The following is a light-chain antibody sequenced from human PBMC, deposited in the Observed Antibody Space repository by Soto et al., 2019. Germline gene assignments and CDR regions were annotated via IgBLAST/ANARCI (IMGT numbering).Light chain of an antibody. Sequence: QSALTQPASVSGSPGQSITISCTGTSSDVGSYNLVSWYQQHPDKAPNLMIYEGNKRPSGVSNRCSGSKSGNTASLTISGLQAEDEADYYCCSYADITTSVVFGGGTKLTVL. CDR2: EGN. V-gene: IGLV2-23*01. CDR1: SSDVGSYNL. CDR3: CSYADITTSVV. J-gene: IGLJ2*01.